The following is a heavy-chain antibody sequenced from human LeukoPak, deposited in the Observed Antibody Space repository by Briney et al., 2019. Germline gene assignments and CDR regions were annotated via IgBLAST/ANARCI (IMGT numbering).Heavy chain of an antibody. Sequence: ASVKVSCKASGYTFTSYAMHWVRQAPGQRLEWMGWINAGNGNTKYSQKFQGRVTITRDTSASTAYMELSSLRSEDTAVYYCARKRTPDLGSSYYYYYYGMDVGGQGTTVTVSS. CDR2: INAGNGNT. V-gene: IGHV1-3*01. J-gene: IGHJ6*02. D-gene: IGHD1-1*01. CDR1: GYTFTSYA. CDR3: ARKRTPDLGSSYYYYYYGMDV.